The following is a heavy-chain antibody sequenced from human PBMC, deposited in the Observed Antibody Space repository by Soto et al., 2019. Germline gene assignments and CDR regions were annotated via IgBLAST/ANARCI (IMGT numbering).Heavy chain of an antibody. V-gene: IGHV4-39*01. J-gene: IGHJ6*02. CDR2: IYYSGST. CDR1: GGYISSSSYY. D-gene: IGHD4-17*01. Sequence: PSETLSLTCTVSGGYISSSSYYWGWIRQPPGKGLERIGSIYYSGSTYYNPSLKSRVTISVDTSKNQFSLKLSSVTAADTAVYYCASEMTTVTTGYYYGMDVWGQGTTVTVSS. CDR3: ASEMTTVTTGYYYGMDV.